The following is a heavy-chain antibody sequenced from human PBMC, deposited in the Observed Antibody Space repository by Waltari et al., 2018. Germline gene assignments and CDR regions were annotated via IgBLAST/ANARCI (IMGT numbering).Heavy chain of an antibody. CDR3: ARDRQGFWSGYPYFDY. Sequence: QVQLQESGPGLVKPSQTLSLTCTVSGGSISSGSSYWSWSRQPAGKGLEWIGRIYTSGSTNYNPSLKSRVTISVDTSKNQFSLKLSSVTAADTAVYYCARDRQGFWSGYPYFDYWAQGTLVTVSS. CDR1: GGSISSGSSY. D-gene: IGHD3-3*01. CDR2: IYTSGST. J-gene: IGHJ4*02. V-gene: IGHV4-61*02.